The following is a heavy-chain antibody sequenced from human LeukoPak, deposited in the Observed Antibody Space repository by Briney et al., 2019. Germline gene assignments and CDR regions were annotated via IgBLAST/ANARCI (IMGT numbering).Heavy chain of an antibody. CDR2: ISGSDSNT. J-gene: IGHJ4*02. Sequence: PGGSLRLSCAASGFTLSSYGMSWVRQAPGKGLDWVSAISGSDSNTYYADSVKGRFTISRDNSKNTLYLQMNSLRAEDTAKYYCAKRREGAFEYWGQGILVTVSS. CDR3: AKRREGAFEY. CDR1: GFTLSSYG. V-gene: IGHV3-23*01. D-gene: IGHD1-26*01.